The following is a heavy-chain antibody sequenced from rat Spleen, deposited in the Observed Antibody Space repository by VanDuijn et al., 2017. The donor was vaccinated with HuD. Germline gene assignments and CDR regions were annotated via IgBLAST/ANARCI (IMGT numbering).Heavy chain of an antibody. J-gene: IGHJ2*01. CDR1: GFSLTSNG. CDR2: ISSGGST. CDR3: TRDRTVGDY. V-gene: IGHV2S12*01. Sequence: QVQLKESGPGLVQPSQTLSLTCTVSGFSLTSNGVSWVRQPPGKGLEWIAAISSGGSTYYNSALKSRLSISRDTSKSQVFLKMNSLQTEDTAIYFCTRDRTVGDYWGQGVMVTVSS. D-gene: IGHD1-1*01.